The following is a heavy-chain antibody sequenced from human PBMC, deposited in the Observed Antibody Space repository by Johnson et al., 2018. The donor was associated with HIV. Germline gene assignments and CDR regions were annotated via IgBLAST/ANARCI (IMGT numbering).Heavy chain of an antibody. V-gene: IGHV3-66*01. J-gene: IGHJ3*01. Sequence: MQLVESGGGLVQPGGSLRLSCAASGFTVSSNYMSWVRQAPGKGLEWVSVIYSGGSTYYADSVKGRFTISRDNSRSTVYLHMINLRADDTALYYCAREISRYYYDYAAFDLWGQGTTVTVSS. D-gene: IGHD3-22*01. CDR1: GFTVSSNY. CDR2: IYSGGST. CDR3: AREISRYYYDYAAFDL.